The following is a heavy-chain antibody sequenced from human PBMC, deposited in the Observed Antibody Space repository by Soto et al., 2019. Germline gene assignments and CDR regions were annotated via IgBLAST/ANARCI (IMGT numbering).Heavy chain of an antibody. CDR2: IDPSDSYT. D-gene: IGHD6-13*01. J-gene: IGHJ4*02. CDR1: GYSFTSYW. V-gene: IGHV5-10-1*01. CDR3: ATVSSSWAPLWY. Sequence: GESLKISCKGSGYSFTSYWISWVRQMPGKGLEWMGRIDPSDSYTNYSPSFQGHVTISADKSISTAYLQWSSLKASDTAMYYCATVSSSWAPLWYWGQGTLVTVSS.